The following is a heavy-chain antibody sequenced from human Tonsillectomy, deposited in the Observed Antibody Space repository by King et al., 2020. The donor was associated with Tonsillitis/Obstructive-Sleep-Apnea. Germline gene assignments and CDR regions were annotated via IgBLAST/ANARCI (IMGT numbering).Heavy chain of an antibody. Sequence: QLVQSGAEVKKPGASVKVSCKASGYTFTSYGITWVRQAPGRGREWMGWISGFSGNTNYAQKLQGRVTMTIDTSTNTAYMELRSLRSDDTAVYYCARAALRWYFDLWGRGTLITVSS. CDR2: ISGFSGNT. CDR1: GYTFTSYG. V-gene: IGHV1-18*01. D-gene: IGHD2-15*01. CDR3: ARAALRWYFDL. J-gene: IGHJ2*01.